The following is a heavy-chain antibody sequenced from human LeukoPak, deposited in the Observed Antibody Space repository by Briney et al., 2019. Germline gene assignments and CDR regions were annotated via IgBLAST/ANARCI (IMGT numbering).Heavy chain of an antibody. V-gene: IGHV3-7*01. Sequence: GGSLRLSCAASGFTFSSYWMSWVRQAPGKGLEWVANIKQDGSEKYYVDSVKGRFTISRDNAKNSLYLQMNSLRAEDTAVYYCARDALYYYDSSGYHLDYWGQGTLVTVSS. CDR1: GFTFSSYW. J-gene: IGHJ4*02. D-gene: IGHD3-22*01. CDR2: IKQDGSEK. CDR3: ARDALYYYDSSGYHLDY.